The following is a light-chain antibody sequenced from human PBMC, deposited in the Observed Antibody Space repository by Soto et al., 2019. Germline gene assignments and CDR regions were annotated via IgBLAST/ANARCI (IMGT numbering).Light chain of an antibody. CDR3: QHYKTYWYT. CDR2: KAS. J-gene: IGKJ2*01. Sequence: DIQMTQSPSTLSASLGDRVIITCRASQSISNWLAWYQQKPGKAPKLLIYKASSLESGVPSRFSGSGSGTEFTLTISSLQPDDFATYYCQHYKTYWYTLGQGSKLEIK. V-gene: IGKV1-5*03. CDR1: QSISNW.